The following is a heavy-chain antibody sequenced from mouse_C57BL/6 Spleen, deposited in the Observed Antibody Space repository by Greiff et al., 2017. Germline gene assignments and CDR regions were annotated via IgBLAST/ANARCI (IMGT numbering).Heavy chain of an antibody. Sequence: EVKLMESGGGLVKPGGSLKLSCAASGFTFSSYAMSWVRQTPEKRLEWVATISDGGSYTYYPDNVKGRFTISRDNAKNNLYLQMSHLKSEDTAMYYCARDQGTTVVAPGCFDYWGQGTTLTVSS. V-gene: IGHV5-4*01. J-gene: IGHJ2*01. CDR3: ARDQGTTVVAPGCFDY. CDR2: ISDGGSYT. D-gene: IGHD1-1*01. CDR1: GFTFSSYA.